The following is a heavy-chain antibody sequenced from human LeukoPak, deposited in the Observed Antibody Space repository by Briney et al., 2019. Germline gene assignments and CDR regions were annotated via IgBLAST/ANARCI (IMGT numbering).Heavy chain of an antibody. CDR1: GGSFSGYY. Sequence: SETLSLTCAVYGGSFSGYYWSWIRQPPGKGLEWIGEINHSGSTNYNPSLKSRVTISVDTSKNQFSLKLSSVTAADTAVYYCARGLITMVQGVIDYYYYYGMDVWGQGTTVTVSS. D-gene: IGHD3-10*01. V-gene: IGHV4-34*01. J-gene: IGHJ6*02. CDR2: INHSGST. CDR3: ARGLITMVQGVIDYYYYYGMDV.